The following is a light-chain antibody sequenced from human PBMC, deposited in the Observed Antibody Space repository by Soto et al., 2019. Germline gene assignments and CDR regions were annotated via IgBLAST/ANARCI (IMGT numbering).Light chain of an antibody. J-gene: IGKJ4*01. Sequence: EIVWTQSPGTLSVSPGERATLSCRASQSVGRNYLAWYQQKPGQAPRLLIYGASNRATGIPDRFSGSGSGTDFTLTISRLEPEDFAVYYCQQYASSPLTFGGGTKVETK. V-gene: IGKV3-20*01. CDR1: QSVGRNY. CDR3: QQYASSPLT. CDR2: GAS.